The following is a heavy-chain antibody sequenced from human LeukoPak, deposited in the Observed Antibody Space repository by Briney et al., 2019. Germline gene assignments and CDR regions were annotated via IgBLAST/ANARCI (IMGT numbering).Heavy chain of an antibody. V-gene: IGHV4-34*01. CDR2: IHNSGTT. CDR1: GGPFSGYF. D-gene: IGHD3-10*01. J-gene: IGHJ4*02. CDR3: ARRYYYNLGSFPFDF. Sequence: SETLSLTCAVSGGPFSGYFWSWIRRSSGKGLEWIGEIHNSGTTNYNPSLNSRVTISENTSKNQFYLNLSSVTAADTAVYYCARRYYYNLGSFPFDFWGQGTLVTVSS.